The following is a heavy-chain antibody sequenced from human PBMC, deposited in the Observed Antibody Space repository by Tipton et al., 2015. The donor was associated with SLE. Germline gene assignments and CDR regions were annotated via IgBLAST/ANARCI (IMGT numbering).Heavy chain of an antibody. CDR3: ARGVLRPFDY. CDR1: GGSFSSYY. V-gene: IGHV4-34*01. D-gene: IGHD1-1*01. J-gene: IGHJ4*02. CDR2: INHSGST. Sequence: TLSLTCTVYGGSFSSYYWSWIRQPPGKGLEWNGEINHSGSTNYNPSLKSRITISVDTSKNQFSLRLSSVTAADTAVYYCARGVLRPFDYWGQGTLVTVSS.